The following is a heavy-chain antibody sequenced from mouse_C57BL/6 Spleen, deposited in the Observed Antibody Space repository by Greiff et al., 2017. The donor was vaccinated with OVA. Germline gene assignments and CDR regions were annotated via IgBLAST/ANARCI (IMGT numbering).Heavy chain of an antibody. Sequence: EVQLQQSGPELVKPGASVKMSCKASGYTFTDYNMHWVKQSHGKSLEWIGYINPNNGGTSYNQKFKGKATLTVNKSSSTAYMALRSLTSEDSAVYYGARGWLLRGGGVMDYWGQGTSVTVSS. CDR3: ARGWLLRGGGVMDY. CDR2: INPNNGGT. J-gene: IGHJ4*01. D-gene: IGHD2-3*01. V-gene: IGHV1-22*01. CDR1: GYTFTDYN.